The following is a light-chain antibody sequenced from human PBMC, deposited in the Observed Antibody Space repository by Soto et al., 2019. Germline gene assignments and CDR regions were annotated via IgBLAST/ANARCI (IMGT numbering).Light chain of an antibody. CDR3: QQTYSTPPWT. CDR1: PGIGTY. Sequence: DIHLTQSPSSLSASVGDRVTISCRATPGIGTYLTWYQQKPGRAPNLLIYDASTLQTGAPSRFSGRASATDFTLTLRSLQPEDVGTYFCQQTYSTPPWTFGQGTKVDIK. V-gene: IGKV1-39*01. CDR2: DAS. J-gene: IGKJ1*01.